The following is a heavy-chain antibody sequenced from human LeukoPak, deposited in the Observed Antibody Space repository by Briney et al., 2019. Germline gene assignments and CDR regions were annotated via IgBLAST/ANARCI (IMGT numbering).Heavy chain of an antibody. CDR3: TRGGRIAVAGSYYFDY. J-gene: IGHJ4*02. V-gene: IGHV3-11*04. CDR2: ISSTGII. D-gene: IGHD6-19*01. Sequence: GGSLRLSCAASGFAFSDYYMSWIRQAPGKGLEWVSYISSTGIIYYSDSVRGRFTISRDNAKNSLYLQMNSLRAEDTAVYYCTRGGRIAVAGSYYFDYWGQGTLVTVSS. CDR1: GFAFSDYY.